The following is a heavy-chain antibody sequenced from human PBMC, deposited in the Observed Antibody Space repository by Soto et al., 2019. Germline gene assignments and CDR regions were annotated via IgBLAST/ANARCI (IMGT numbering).Heavy chain of an antibody. V-gene: IGHV3-64D*08. CDR3: VKKPLELQMFDY. CDR1: GFIFRNYA. D-gene: IGHD1-26*01. CDR2: ISNNGGTT. J-gene: IGHJ4*02. Sequence: EVQLAESGGGLVQPGGSLRLSCSASGFIFRNYAMHWVRQAPGQGLEYVAFISNNGGTTYYTDSVRGRYTISRDNSKNILYLQMSSLRPADTATYYCVKKPLELQMFDYWGQGTLVTVSS.